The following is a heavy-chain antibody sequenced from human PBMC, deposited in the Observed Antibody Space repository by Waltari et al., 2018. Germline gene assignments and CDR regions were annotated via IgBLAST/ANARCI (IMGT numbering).Heavy chain of an antibody. CDR1: GFTFSSYG. V-gene: IGHV3-30*18. D-gene: IGHD2-21*02. CDR3: AKDHGRVTANHYYYYGMDV. Sequence: QVQLVESGGGVVQPGRSLRLSCAASGFTFSSYGMHWVRQAPGKGLEWVAVLSYDGSNKYDADSVNGRFTISRDNSKNTLYLQRNSLRAEDTAVYYCAKDHGRVTANHYYYYGMDVWGQGTTVTVSS. J-gene: IGHJ6*02. CDR2: LSYDGSNK.